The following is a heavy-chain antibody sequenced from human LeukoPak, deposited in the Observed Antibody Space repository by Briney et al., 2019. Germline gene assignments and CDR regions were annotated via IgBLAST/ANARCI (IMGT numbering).Heavy chain of an antibody. CDR3: ARHVLLWFGEPAYYFDY. J-gene: IGHJ4*02. V-gene: IGHV4-59*08. Sequence: SETLSLTCTVSGGSISSYYWSWLRQPPGKGLEWIGYIYYSGSTNYNPSLKSRVTISVDTSKNQFSLKLSSVTAADTAVYYCARHVLLWFGEPAYYFDYWGQGTLVTVSS. D-gene: IGHD3-10*01. CDR1: GGSISSYY. CDR2: IYYSGST.